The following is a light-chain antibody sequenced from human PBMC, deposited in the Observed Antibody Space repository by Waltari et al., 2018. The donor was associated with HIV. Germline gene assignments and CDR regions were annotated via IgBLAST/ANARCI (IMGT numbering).Light chain of an antibody. Sequence: SALTQPRSVSGSPGHSVSISCTGATSSLRHTNFVSWYQQRAGRPPRVVILDVDKRPSDVPGRFSASKSGDTASLTISGLQPDDEALYFCSAFVASSSWVFGGGT. CDR2: DVD. J-gene: IGLJ3*02. CDR3: SAFVASSSWV. CDR1: TSSLRHTNF. V-gene: IGLV2-11*01.